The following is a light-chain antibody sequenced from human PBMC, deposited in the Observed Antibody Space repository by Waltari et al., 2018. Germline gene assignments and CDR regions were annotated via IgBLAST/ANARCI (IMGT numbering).Light chain of an antibody. CDR2: EVL. CDR3: CSYVQKDIWL. CDR1: TSGGGTSDF. Sequence: QSALTQPASVSGAPGQSITISCTATTSGGGTSDFVSWYQHHPGKVPKLLIYEVLKRPSNISHRFTGSKSGNTASLSISGLQADDEADYYCCSYVQKDIWLFGRGTKVTVL. V-gene: IGLV2-23*02. J-gene: IGLJ3*02.